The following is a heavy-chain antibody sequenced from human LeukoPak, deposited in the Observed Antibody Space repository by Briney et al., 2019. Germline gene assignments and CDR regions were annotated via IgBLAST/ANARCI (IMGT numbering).Heavy chain of an antibody. CDR2: IRYDGSNK. D-gene: IGHD3-22*01. CDR1: GFTFSSYG. CDR3: AKTRSGYPYGGFDY. Sequence: GGSLRLSCAASGFTFSSYGMHWVRQAPGKGLEWVAFIRYDGSNKYYADSVKGRFTISRDNSKNTLYLQMNSLRAEDTAVYYCAKTRSGYPYGGFDYWGQGTLVTVSS. V-gene: IGHV3-30*02. J-gene: IGHJ4*02.